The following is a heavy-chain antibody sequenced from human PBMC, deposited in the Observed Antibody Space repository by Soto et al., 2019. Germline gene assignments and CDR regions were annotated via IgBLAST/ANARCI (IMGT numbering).Heavy chain of an antibody. CDR2: INIYGSTT. V-gene: IGHV3-74*01. D-gene: IGHD3-22*01. J-gene: IGHJ4*02. Sequence: EVQLVESGGGLVQPGGSLRLSCAASGFTFSRYWMHWVRQPPGTGLVWVSQINIYGSTTTYADSVKGRFTISRDNAKNTVFLQMNSLRAEDTAVYYCARGHDSSGYVFDYWGQGTLVTVSS. CDR1: GFTFSRYW. CDR3: ARGHDSSGYVFDY.